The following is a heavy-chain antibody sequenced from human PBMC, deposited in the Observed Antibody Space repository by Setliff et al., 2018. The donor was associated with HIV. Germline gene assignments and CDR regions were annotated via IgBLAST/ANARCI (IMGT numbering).Heavy chain of an antibody. Sequence: GESLKISCVASGFRFSDYALHWVRQAPGKGLEWVAVISYNGRAYHYADAVKGRFTISRDNSKNMLALHMNSLRGEDTAVYYCAREKKNGDTSVGGFDMWGQGTMVTVSS. V-gene: IGHV3-30*04. CDR2: ISYNGRAY. J-gene: IGHJ3*02. D-gene: IGHD2-8*01. CDR3: AREKKNGDTSVGGFDM. CDR1: GFRFSDYA.